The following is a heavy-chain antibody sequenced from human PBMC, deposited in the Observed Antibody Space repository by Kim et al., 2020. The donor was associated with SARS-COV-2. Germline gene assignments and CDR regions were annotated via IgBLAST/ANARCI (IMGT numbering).Heavy chain of an antibody. CDR3: ARDMDPTVYDY. D-gene: IGHD4-4*01. V-gene: IGHV1-3*01. J-gene: IGHJ4*02. Sequence: TQYSQRVQGRVTITRDTTANTAYMELRRLTTKDTAIYYCARDMDPTVYDYWGQGTLVTVSS. CDR2: T.